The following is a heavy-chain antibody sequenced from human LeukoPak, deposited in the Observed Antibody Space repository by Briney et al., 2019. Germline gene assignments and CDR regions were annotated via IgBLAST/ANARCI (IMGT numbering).Heavy chain of an antibody. J-gene: IGHJ6*04. CDR1: GGSISSYY. D-gene: IGHD3-9*01. Sequence: LSLTCTVSGGSISSYYWSWVRQAPGKGLEWVSYISSSGSTIYYADSVKGRFTISRDNAKNSLYLQMSSLRAEDTAVYYCARADYDILTGYYRDYGMDVWGKGTTVTVSS. CDR3: ARADYDILTGYYRDYGMDV. CDR2: ISSSGSTI. V-gene: IGHV3-48*03.